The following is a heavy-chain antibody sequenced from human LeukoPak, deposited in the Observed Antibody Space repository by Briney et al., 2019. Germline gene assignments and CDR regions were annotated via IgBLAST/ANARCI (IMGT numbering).Heavy chain of an antibody. Sequence: GGSLRLSCAASEFTFSSYWMSWVRQAPGKGLEWVANIKQDGSEKYYLDSVKGRFTISRDNAKNSLYLQMNSLRAEDTAVYYCAKVRWDNSGWYYLDYWGQGTLVTVSS. D-gene: IGHD6-19*01. V-gene: IGHV3-7*01. J-gene: IGHJ4*02. CDR2: IKQDGSEK. CDR1: EFTFSSYW. CDR3: AKVRWDNSGWYYLDY.